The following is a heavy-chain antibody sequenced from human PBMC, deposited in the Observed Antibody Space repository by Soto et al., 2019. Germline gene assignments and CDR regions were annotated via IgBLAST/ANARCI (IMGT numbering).Heavy chain of an antibody. CDR2: ISSSSSYT. CDR3: ARGPFYGDYVENGMDV. V-gene: IGHV3-11*05. D-gene: IGHD4-17*01. J-gene: IGHJ6*02. CDR1: GFTFSDYY. Sequence: QVPLVESGGGLVKPGGSLRLSCAASGFTFSDYYMSWIRQAPGKGLEWVSYISSSSSYTNYADSVKGRFTISRDNAKNSLYLQMHSLRAEDTAVYYCARGPFYGDYVENGMDVWGQGTTVTVSS.